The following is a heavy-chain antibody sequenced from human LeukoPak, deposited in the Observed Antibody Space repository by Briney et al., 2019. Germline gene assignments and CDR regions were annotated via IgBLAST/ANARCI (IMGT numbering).Heavy chain of an antibody. CDR3: AKGAHDSSGYYPFDY. D-gene: IGHD3-22*01. CDR1: GFTVSSNY. V-gene: IGHV3-66*01. J-gene: IGHJ4*02. Sequence: GGSLRLSCAASGFTVSSNYMSWVRQAPGKGLEWVSVIYSGGSTYYADSVKGRLTISRDNSKNTLYLQMNSLRAEDTAVYYCAKGAHDSSGYYPFDYWGQGTLVTVSS. CDR2: IYSGGST.